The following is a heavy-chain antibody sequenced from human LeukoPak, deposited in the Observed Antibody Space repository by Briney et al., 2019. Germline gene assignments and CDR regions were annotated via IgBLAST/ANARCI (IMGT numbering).Heavy chain of an antibody. Sequence: SETLSLTCAVYGGSFSGYYWSWIRQPPGKGLEWIGEINHSGSTNYNPSLKSRVTISVDTSKNQFSLKLSSVTAADTAVYYCASGRGYDYVWGSYWGAFDIWGQGTMVTVSS. V-gene: IGHV4-34*01. CDR1: GGSFSGYY. D-gene: IGHD3-16*01. CDR3: ASGRGYDYVWGSYWGAFDI. J-gene: IGHJ3*02. CDR2: INHSGST.